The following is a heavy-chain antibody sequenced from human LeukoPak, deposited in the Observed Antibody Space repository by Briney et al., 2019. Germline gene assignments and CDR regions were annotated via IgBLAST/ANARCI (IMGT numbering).Heavy chain of an antibody. D-gene: IGHD2-2*01. J-gene: IGHJ6*02. Sequence: SETLSLTCAVYGGSFSGYYWSWIRQPPGKGLEWIGEINHSGSTNYSPSLKSRVTISVDTSKNQFSLKLSSVTAADTAVYYCARLGPDIVVVPAAMVHYYYGMDVWGQGTTVTVSS. CDR3: ARLGPDIVVVPAAMVHYYYGMDV. CDR1: GGSFSGYY. CDR2: INHSGST. V-gene: IGHV4-34*01.